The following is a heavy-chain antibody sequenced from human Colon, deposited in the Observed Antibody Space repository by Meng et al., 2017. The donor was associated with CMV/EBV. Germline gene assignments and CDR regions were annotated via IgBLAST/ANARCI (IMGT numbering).Heavy chain of an antibody. J-gene: IGHJ6*04. Sequence: GESLKISCAASGFTFSSYAMHWVRQAPGKGLEWVAVISYDGSNKYYADSVKGRFTISRDNSKNTLYLQMNSLRAEDTAVYYCARSQTYYDFWSGYYTANYYYGMDVWGKGTTVTVSS. D-gene: IGHD3-3*01. CDR1: GFTFSSYA. V-gene: IGHV3-30-3*01. CDR2: ISYDGSNK. CDR3: ARSQTYYDFWSGYYTANYYYGMDV.